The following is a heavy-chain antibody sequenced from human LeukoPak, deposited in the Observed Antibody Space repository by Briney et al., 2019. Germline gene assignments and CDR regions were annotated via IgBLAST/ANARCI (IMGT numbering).Heavy chain of an antibody. CDR3: ARSAPATWYFDL. CDR2: IITDGGSR. CDR1: GFTFSNYW. V-gene: IGHV3-74*01. J-gene: IGHJ2*01. D-gene: IGHD2-2*01. Sequence: GGSLRLSCAASGFTFSNYWVHWVRQVPGKGLVWVSRIITDGGSRSHADSVKGRFTISRDNAKNTLYLQMNSLRAEDTAVYYCARSAPATWYFDLWGRGTLVTVSS.